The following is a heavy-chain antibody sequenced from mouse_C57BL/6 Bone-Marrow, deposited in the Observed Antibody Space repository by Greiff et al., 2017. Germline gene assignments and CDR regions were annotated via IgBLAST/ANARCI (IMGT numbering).Heavy chain of an antibody. Sequence: EVQRVESGGGLVQSGRSLRLSCATSGFTFSDFYMEWVRQAPGKGLEWIAASRNKANDYTTEYSASVKGRFIVSRDTSQSILYLQMNALRAEDTDIYYCARDAPNWDVSYWYFDVWGTGTTVTVSS. D-gene: IGHD4-1*01. J-gene: IGHJ1*03. CDR3: ARDAPNWDVSYWYFDV. CDR1: GFTFSDFY. CDR2: SRNKANDYTT. V-gene: IGHV7-1*01.